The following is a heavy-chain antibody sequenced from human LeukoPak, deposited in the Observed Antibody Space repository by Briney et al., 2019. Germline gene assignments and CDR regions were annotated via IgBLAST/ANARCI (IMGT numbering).Heavy chain of an antibody. Sequence: PSETLSLTCTVSGGSISSYYWSWIRQPPGKGLEWIGYIYYSGSTNYNPSLKSRVTISVDTSKNQFSLKLSSVTAADTAVYYCARREQQLLRPGYYFDYWGQGTLVTVSS. V-gene: IGHV4-59*01. CDR2: IYYSGST. CDR1: GGSISSYY. D-gene: IGHD6-13*01. CDR3: ARREQQLLRPGYYFDY. J-gene: IGHJ4*02.